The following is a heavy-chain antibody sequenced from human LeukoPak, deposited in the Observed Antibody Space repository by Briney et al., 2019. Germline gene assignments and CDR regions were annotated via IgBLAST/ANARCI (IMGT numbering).Heavy chain of an antibody. V-gene: IGHV1-8*01. CDR2: MNPNSGNT. Sequence: ASVKISCKASGYTFTSYDINWVRQATGQGLEWMGWMNPNSGNTGYAQKFQGRVTMTRNTSISTAYMELSSLRSEDTAVYYCARDSGQGGAFDIWGQGTMVTVSS. D-gene: IGHD2-15*01. J-gene: IGHJ3*02. CDR1: GYTFTSYD. CDR3: ARDSGQGGAFDI.